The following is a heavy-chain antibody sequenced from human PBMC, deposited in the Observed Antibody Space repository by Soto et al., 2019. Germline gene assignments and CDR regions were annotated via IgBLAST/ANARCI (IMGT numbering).Heavy chain of an antibody. D-gene: IGHD3-10*01. V-gene: IGHV6-1*01. CDR1: GDSVSSNSAA. CDR2: TYYRSKWYN. CDR3: ARERGVLSEAFDI. Sequence: SQTLSLTCAISGDSVSSNSAAWNWLRQSPSRGLEWLGRTYYRSKWYNDYVVSVKSRITINPDTSKNQFSLQLNSVTPEDTAVYYCARERGVLSEAFDIWGQGTVVNVSS. J-gene: IGHJ3*02.